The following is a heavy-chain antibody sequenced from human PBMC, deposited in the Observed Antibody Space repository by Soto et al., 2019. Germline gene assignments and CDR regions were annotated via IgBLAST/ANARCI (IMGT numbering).Heavy chain of an antibody. D-gene: IGHD6-13*01. J-gene: IGHJ5*02. CDR3: ATAMGRMGIAAAGGFDP. V-gene: IGHV1-69*01. Sequence: QVQLVQSGAEVKKPGSSVKVSCKASGGTFSSYAISWVRQAPGQGLEWMGGIIPIFGTANYAQKFQGRVTITADESTSTAYMELSSLRSEDTAVYYCATAMGRMGIAAAGGFDPWGQGTLVTVSS. CDR2: IIPIFGTA. CDR1: GGTFSSYA.